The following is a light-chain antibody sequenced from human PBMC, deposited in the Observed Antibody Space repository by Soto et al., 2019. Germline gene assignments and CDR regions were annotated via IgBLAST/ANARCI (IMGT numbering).Light chain of an antibody. CDR2: AAS. CDR1: QGIRND. V-gene: IGKV1-6*01. CDR3: LQKYFYPFT. Sequence: SPSSLSASVGDRVTITCRASQGIRNDLDWFQQKPGKAPKLLIYAASNLQSGVPARFSGSGSGTDFTLTISSLQPEDFATYYCLQKYFYPFTFGPGTKVDIK. J-gene: IGKJ3*01.